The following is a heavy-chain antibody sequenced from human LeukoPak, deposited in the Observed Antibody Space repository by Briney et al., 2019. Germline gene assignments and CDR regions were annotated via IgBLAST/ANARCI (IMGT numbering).Heavy chain of an antibody. CDR1: GFTFSSYA. CDR3: AKPPNDYSDYPFDD. J-gene: IGHJ4*02. V-gene: IGHV3-23*01. D-gene: IGHD4-11*01. Sequence: GGSLRLSCAASGFTFSSYAMSWVRQAPGKGLEWVSAISGSGGSTYYADSVKGRFTISRDNSKNPLYLQMNSLRAEDTAVYYCAKPPNDYSDYPFDDWGQGTLVTVSS. CDR2: ISGSGGST.